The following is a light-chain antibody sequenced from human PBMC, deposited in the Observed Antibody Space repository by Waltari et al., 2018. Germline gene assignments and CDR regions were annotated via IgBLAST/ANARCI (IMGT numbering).Light chain of an antibody. J-gene: IGKJ5*01. V-gene: IGKV1-9*01. CDR3: QQFNSYPIT. Sequence: DIQLTQSPSFLSASVGDRVTITCRASQGISSSLAWYHQKPGKAPKLLIYAASTLQSGVPSRFSGSGSGTEFTLTISSPQPEDFATYYCQQFNSYPITFGQGTRLEIK. CDR1: QGISSS. CDR2: AAS.